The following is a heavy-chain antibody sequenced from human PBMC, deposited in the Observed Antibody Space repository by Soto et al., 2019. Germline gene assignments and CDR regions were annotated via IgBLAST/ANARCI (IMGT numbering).Heavy chain of an antibody. D-gene: IGHD3-10*01. J-gene: IGHJ4*02. Sequence: EVQLLESGGGLVQTGGSLRLSCAASGFIFRNYAMNWVRQAPGMGLEWVSTISGDTYSKHYADFVKGRFTISRDNSKNTLSVQMNGLRAEDTAIYFCAKAQLPGRGGYFDYWGQGILVTVSS. CDR2: ISGDTYSK. CDR1: GFIFRNYA. V-gene: IGHV3-23*01. CDR3: AKAQLPGRGGYFDY.